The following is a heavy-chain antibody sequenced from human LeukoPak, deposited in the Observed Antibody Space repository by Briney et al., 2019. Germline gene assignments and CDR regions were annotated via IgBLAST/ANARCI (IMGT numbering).Heavy chain of an antibody. CDR2: IYYTGST. D-gene: IGHD3-10*01. CDR3: ARGSVRGEFDP. CDR1: GGSISIYY. J-gene: IGHJ5*02. Sequence: PSETLSLTCTLSGGSISIYYWSWVRQPPGKELEWIGYIYYTGSTDYNPSLKSRVTMSVDTSKDQFSLKLSSVTAADTAVYSCARGSVRGEFDPWGQGALVTVSS. V-gene: IGHV4-59*01.